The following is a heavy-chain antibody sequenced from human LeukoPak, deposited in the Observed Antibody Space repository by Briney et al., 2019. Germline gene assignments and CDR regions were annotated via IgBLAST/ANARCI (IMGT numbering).Heavy chain of an antibody. CDR3: ARDSVTYYYGSGSYGGGHYFDY. Sequence: GGSLRLSCAASGFTFSSYEMNWVRQAPGKGLEWVSYISSSGSTIYDADSVKGRFTISRDNAKNSLYLQMNSLRAEDTAVYYCARDSVTYYYGSGSYGGGHYFDYWGQGTLVTVSS. CDR1: GFTFSSYE. D-gene: IGHD3-10*01. V-gene: IGHV3-48*03. J-gene: IGHJ4*02. CDR2: ISSSGSTI.